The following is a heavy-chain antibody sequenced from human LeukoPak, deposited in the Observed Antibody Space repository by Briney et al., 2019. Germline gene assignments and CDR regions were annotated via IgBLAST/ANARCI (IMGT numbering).Heavy chain of an antibody. CDR1: GFTFSSYG. Sequence: GGSLRLSCAASGFTFSSYGMSWVRQAPGKGLEWVSGISGSGGSTYYADSVKGRFTISRDNSKNTLYLQMNSLRAEDTAVYYCAKAVSCSSTSCYRSYGIDVWGQGTTVTVSS. J-gene: IGHJ6*02. CDR3: AKAVSCSSTSCYRSYGIDV. CDR2: ISGSGGST. D-gene: IGHD2-2*02. V-gene: IGHV3-23*01.